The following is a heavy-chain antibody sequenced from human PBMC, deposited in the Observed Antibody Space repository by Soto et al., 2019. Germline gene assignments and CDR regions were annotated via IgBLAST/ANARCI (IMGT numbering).Heavy chain of an antibody. Sequence: PSETLSLTCSVSGGSISSSSHYWGWIRQPPGKGLEWIGNIFYSGSTNYNPSLKSRVTIAVDTSKNQFSLTLSSVTAADTAVYYCARDGVGPFDYWGQGTLVTVSS. J-gene: IGHJ4*02. V-gene: IGHV4-39*07. CDR2: IFYSGST. CDR3: ARDGVGPFDY. CDR1: GGSISSSSHY. D-gene: IGHD3-3*01.